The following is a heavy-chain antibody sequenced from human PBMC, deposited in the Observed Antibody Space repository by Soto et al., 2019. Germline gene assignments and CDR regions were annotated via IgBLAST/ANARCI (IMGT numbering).Heavy chain of an antibody. CDR3: ARVPAGGNSDYFDY. CDR2: IYYTGST. CDR1: GYSISSSNW. Sequence: PSETLSLTCAFSGYSISSSNWWGWIRQPPGKGLEWIGYIYYTGSTYYHPSLKSRVTMSVETSKNQFSLKLSSVTAADTAVYYCARVPAGGNSDYFDYWGQGTLVTVSS. D-gene: IGHD2-21*02. V-gene: IGHV4-28*03. J-gene: IGHJ4*02.